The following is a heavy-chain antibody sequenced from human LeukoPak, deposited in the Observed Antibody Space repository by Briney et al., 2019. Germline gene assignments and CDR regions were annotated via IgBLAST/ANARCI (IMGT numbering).Heavy chain of an antibody. CDR1: GFTFSSYA. D-gene: IGHD5-12*01. Sequence: GGSLRLSCAASGFTFSSYAMSWVRRAPGKGLEWVSSVSGSGSHTYYADSVKGRFTISRDNSKNTLYLQMDSLRAEDAAVYYCAKDERGYDCYFDYWGQGALVTVSS. CDR3: AKDERGYDCYFDY. V-gene: IGHV3-23*01. CDR2: VSGSGSHT. J-gene: IGHJ4*02.